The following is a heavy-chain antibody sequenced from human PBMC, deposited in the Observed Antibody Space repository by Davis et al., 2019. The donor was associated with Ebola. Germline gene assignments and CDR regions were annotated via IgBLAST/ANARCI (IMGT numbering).Heavy chain of an antibody. CDR3: ARDTSSWYQHGMDV. J-gene: IGHJ6*02. V-gene: IGHV3-21*01. Sequence: GESLKISCTASGFTFSNYNMNWVRQAPGKGLQWVSSIGNYLYYADSVKGRFTISRDHAKNSLYLHMNSLRVEDTAVYYCARDTSSWYQHGMDVWGQGTTVTVS. CDR1: GFTFSNYN. CDR2: IGNYL. D-gene: IGHD6-13*01.